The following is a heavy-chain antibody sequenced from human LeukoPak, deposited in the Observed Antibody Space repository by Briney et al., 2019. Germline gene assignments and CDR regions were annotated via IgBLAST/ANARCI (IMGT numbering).Heavy chain of an antibody. Sequence: SETLSLTCTVSGGSISSGGYYWSWIRQPPAKGLEWIGYIYHSGSTYYNPSLKSRVTISVDRSKNQFSLKLSSVTAADTAVYYCASEADIVVVPPFDYWGQGTLVAVSS. J-gene: IGHJ4*02. D-gene: IGHD2-2*01. CDR2: IYHSGST. CDR3: ASEADIVVVPPFDY. CDR1: GGSISSGGYY. V-gene: IGHV4-30-2*01.